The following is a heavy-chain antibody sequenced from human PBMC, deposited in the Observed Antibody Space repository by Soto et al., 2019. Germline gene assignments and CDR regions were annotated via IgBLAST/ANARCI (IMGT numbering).Heavy chain of an antibody. D-gene: IGHD5-12*01. Sequence: SETLSLTCAVYGGSFSGYYWSWIRQPPGKGLEWIGEINHSGSTNYNPSLKSRVTISVDTSKNQFSLKLSSVTAADTAVYYCARGHSGYDFDYWGQGTLVTVSS. V-gene: IGHV4-34*01. J-gene: IGHJ4*02. CDR2: INHSGST. CDR3: ARGHSGYDFDY. CDR1: GGSFSGYY.